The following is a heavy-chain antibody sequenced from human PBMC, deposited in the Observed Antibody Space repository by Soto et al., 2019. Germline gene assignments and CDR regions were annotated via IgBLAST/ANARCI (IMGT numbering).Heavy chain of an antibody. J-gene: IGHJ4*02. V-gene: IGHV4-4*02. CDR3: ASRDPGTSVDY. CDR2: IYRTGST. Sequence: SETLSLTCAVSGGSFTSNNWWTWVRQPPGQGLEWIGEIYRTGSTNYNPSLKSRVTISLDKSENQFPLKVTSLTAADTAVYYCASRDPGTSVDYWGQGTLVTVSS. D-gene: IGHD1-7*01. CDR1: GGSFTSNNW.